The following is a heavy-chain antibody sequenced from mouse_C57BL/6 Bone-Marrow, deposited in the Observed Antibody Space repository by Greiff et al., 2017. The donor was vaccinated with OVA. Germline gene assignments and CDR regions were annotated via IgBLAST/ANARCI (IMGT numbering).Heavy chain of an antibody. CDR3: ARGVLRSHYFDY. CDR2: IDPSDSYT. J-gene: IGHJ2*01. V-gene: IGHV1-50*01. D-gene: IGHD1-1*01. Sequence: QVQLQQSGAELVKPGASVKLSCKASGYTFTSYWMQWVKQRPGQGLEWIGEIDPSDSYTNYNQKFKGKATLTVDTSSSTAYMQLSSLTSEDSAVYYCARGVLRSHYFDYWGQGTTLTVSS. CDR1: GYTFTSYW.